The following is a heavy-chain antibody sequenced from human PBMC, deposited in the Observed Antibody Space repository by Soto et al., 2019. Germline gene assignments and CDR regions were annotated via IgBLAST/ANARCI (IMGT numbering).Heavy chain of an antibody. CDR3: ARDGDIVGLDAFDD. CDR2: ISGYNGNT. V-gene: IGHV1-18*04. D-gene: IGHD2-15*01. J-gene: IGHJ3*01. Sequence: QVQLVQSGAEVKKPGASVKVSCKASGYTFTNYGVNWVRQAPGQGLEWMGWISGYNGNTYYAQKFQGRVTMTTDTSTNTAYGELRSPSSYDTALYYCARDGDIVGLDAFDDWGQGTIVTVSS. CDR1: GYTFTNYG.